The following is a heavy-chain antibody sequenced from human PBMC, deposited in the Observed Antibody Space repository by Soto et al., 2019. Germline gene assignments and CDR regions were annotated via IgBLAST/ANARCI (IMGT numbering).Heavy chain of an antibody. CDR2: INPSGGST. V-gene: IGHV1-46*01. J-gene: IGHJ6*02. D-gene: IGHD5-18*01. CDR3: ARVDTAMVKGFSKYYYYGMDV. CDR1: GYTFTSYY. Sequence: ASVKVSCKAPGYTFTSYYMHWVRQAPGQGLEWMGIINPSGGSTSYAQKFQGRVTMTRDTSTSTVYMELSSLRSEDTAVYYCARVDTAMVKGFSKYYYYGMDVWGQGTTVTVSS.